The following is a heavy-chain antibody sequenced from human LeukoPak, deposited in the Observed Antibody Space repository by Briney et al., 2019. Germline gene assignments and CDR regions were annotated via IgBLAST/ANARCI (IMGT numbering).Heavy chain of an antibody. J-gene: IGHJ4*02. V-gene: IGHV3-74*01. Sequence: QPGGSLRLSCAASGFTFSNYWMHWVRQAPGKGLVWVSRINRDGSSRNYADSVKGRFTISRDNAKNTLYLQMSSLRAEDTAVYYCARASSHRIAAGGDYWGQGTLVTVSS. CDR2: INRDGSSR. CDR1: GFTFSNYW. CDR3: ARASSHRIAAGGDY. D-gene: IGHD6-13*01.